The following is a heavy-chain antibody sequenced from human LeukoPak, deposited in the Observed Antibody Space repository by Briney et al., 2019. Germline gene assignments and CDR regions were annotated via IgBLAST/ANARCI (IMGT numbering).Heavy chain of an antibody. CDR3: ARGASRSSDY. D-gene: IGHD6-6*01. Sequence: ASVKVSCKASGYTFTTYDINWVRQATGQGLEWMGWMNPNSGNTGYAQKFQGRVIMTRDTSISTAYMELSNLKSGDTALYYCARGASRSSDYWGQGTLVSVSS. CDR1: GYTFTTYD. J-gene: IGHJ4*02. V-gene: IGHV1-8*02. CDR2: MNPNSGNT.